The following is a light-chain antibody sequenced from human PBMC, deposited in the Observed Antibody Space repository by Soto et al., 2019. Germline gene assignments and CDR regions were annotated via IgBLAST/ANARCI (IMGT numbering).Light chain of an antibody. V-gene: IGLV2-14*01. CDR2: EVS. Sequence: QSVLTQPASVSRSPQQSITISCTGTRTDFGGYNFVSWYQQHPGKAPKLIIYEVSNRPSGVSNRFSGSKSDNTASLTISGLQAEDEADYYCCSDVSSKPYVFGTGTKVTV. CDR1: RTDFGGYNF. CDR3: CSDVSSKPYV. J-gene: IGLJ1*01.